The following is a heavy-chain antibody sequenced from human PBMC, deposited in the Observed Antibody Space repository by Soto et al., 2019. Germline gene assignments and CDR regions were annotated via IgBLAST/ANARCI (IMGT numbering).Heavy chain of an antibody. J-gene: IGHJ5*02. CDR1: GGSISSGGYY. CDR2: IYYSGTT. V-gene: IGHV4-31*03. Sequence: QVQLQESGPGLVKPSQTLSLTCTVSGGSISSGGYYWSWIRQHPGKGLEWIGYIYYSGTTYYNPSLQSRVSISVDTSTNQFSLILSSVTAAATSVYYCARAAAACWFDPWGQGTLVTVSS. D-gene: IGHD6-25*01. CDR3: ARAAAACWFDP.